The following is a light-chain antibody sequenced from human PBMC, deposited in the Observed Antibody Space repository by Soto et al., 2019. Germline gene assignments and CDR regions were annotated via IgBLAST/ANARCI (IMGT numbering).Light chain of an antibody. CDR1: QSVTSNY. CDR2: GAS. J-gene: IGKJ5*01. V-gene: IGKV3-20*01. CDR3: QPYVGARIT. Sequence: EVVIMQSPASLSVSQGDRVTLSCRASQSVTSNYLAWYQQKPGQAPRLLVYGASSRATGISDRFSGSGSGTDFTRTMSRQAPEDFPVYYCQPYVGARITFHQGTRLEIK.